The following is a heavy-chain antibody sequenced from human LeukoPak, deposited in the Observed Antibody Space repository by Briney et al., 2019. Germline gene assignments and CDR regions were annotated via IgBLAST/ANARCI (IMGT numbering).Heavy chain of an antibody. Sequence: ASVKVSCKASGYTFTSYGIIWVRQAPGQGLEWMGWISAYNGNTNYAQKLQGRVTMTTDTSTSTAYMELRSLRSDDTAVYYCARVVKLWNYYYYGMDVWGQGTTVTVSS. J-gene: IGHJ6*02. CDR2: ISAYNGNT. V-gene: IGHV1-18*01. D-gene: IGHD5-18*01. CDR1: GYTFTSYG. CDR3: ARVVKLWNYYYYGMDV.